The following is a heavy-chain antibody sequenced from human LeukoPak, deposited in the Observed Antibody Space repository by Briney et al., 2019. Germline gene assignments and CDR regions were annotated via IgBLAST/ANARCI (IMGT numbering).Heavy chain of an antibody. V-gene: IGHV1-46*01. CDR2: INPSGGST. Sequence: ASVKVSCKASGGTFSSDAISWVRQAPGQGLEWMGIINPSGGSTSYAQKFQGRVTMTRDTSTSTVYMELSSLRSEDTAVYYCARDRSGWYTPYLEFDYWGQGTLVTVSS. CDR3: ARDRSGWYTPYLEFDY. D-gene: IGHD6-19*01. CDR1: GGTFSSDA. J-gene: IGHJ4*02.